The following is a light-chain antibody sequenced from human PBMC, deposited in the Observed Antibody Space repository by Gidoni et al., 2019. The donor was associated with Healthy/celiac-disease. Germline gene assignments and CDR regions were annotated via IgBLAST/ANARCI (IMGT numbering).Light chain of an antibody. V-gene: IGLV2-14*01. Sequence: QSALTQPASVSGSPGQSITIPCTGPSSDVGGYNYVSWYQQPPGKAPKLMIYEVRNRPSGVSNRFSCSKSGTTASLAISGLQAADEADYYCSSYTSSSVVFGGGTKLTVL. CDR1: SSDVGGYNY. CDR2: EVR. J-gene: IGLJ2*01. CDR3: SSYTSSSVV.